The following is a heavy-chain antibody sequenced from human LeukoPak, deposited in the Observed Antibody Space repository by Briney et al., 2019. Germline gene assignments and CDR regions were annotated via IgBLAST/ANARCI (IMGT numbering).Heavy chain of an antibody. D-gene: IGHD5-18*01. V-gene: IGHV3-30*03. CDR2: ISYDGSNK. CDR1: GFTFSSYG. Sequence: HAGGSLRLSCAASGFTFSSYGMHWVRQAPGKGLEWVAVISYDGSNKYYADSVKGRFTISRDNSKNTLYLQMNSLRAEDTAVYYCARGYSSYYYYYMDVWGKGTTVTVSS. J-gene: IGHJ6*03. CDR3: ARGYSSYYYYYMDV.